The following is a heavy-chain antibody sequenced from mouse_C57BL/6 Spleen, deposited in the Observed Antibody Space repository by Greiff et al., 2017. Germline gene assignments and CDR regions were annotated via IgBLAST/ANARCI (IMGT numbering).Heavy chain of an antibody. J-gene: IGHJ1*03. D-gene: IGHD1-1*01. CDR1: GYTFTSYW. Sequence: QVQLQQPGAELVKPGASVKLSCKASGYTFTSYWMHWVKQRPGQGLEWIGMIHPNSGSTNYNDKFKSKATVTVDKSSSTAYMQLSSLTSEDSAVYDCATTAVVGGYFEVWGTGTTVTVSS. CDR3: ATTAVVGGYFEV. V-gene: IGHV1-64*01. CDR2: IHPNSGST.